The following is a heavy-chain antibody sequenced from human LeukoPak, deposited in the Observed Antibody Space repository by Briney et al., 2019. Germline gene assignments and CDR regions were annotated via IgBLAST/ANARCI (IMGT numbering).Heavy chain of an antibody. D-gene: IGHD5-24*01. CDR3: AKVAVEMITRTGPGY. J-gene: IGHJ4*02. CDR1: GFTFSTYA. V-gene: IGHV3-23*01. Sequence: PGGSLRLSCVASGFTFSTYAMSWVRQAPGKGLEWVSGISGSGDSTYYADSVKGRFTISRDNSKNTLYLEMNSLRAEDTAVYYCAKVAVEMITRTGPGYWGQGTLVTVSS. CDR2: ISGSGDST.